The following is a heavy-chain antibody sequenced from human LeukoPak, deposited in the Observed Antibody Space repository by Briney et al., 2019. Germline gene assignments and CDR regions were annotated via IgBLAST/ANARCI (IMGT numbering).Heavy chain of an antibody. CDR1: GFTFSSYG. CDR3: AKDDWPYYDGSTDYHDGALDI. D-gene: IGHD3-10*01. CDR2: IRYDGSNK. V-gene: IGHV3-30*02. J-gene: IGHJ3*02. Sequence: GGSLRLSCAASGFTFSSYGMHWVRQAPGKGLEWVAFIRYDGSNKYYADSVKGRFTISRDNSKNTLFLQMNRLTLEDTAVYYCAKDDWPYYDGSTDYHDGALDIWGQGTVVTVSS.